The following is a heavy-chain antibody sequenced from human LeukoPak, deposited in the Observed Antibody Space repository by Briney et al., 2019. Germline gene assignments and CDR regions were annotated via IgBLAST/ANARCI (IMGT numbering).Heavy chain of an antibody. J-gene: IGHJ4*02. V-gene: IGHV4-39*07. CDR2: IHNDGRT. CDR1: GGSISGSRT. D-gene: IGHD6-25*01. CDR3: ATVLTAAGLDF. Sequence: SETLSLTCSVSGGSISGSRTWGWVRQPPGKGPEWIGNIHNDGRTASNPSLKSRVTLSLDTSTNQFSLKVNSVSAADTAFYFCATVLTAAGLDFWGQGVLVSISS.